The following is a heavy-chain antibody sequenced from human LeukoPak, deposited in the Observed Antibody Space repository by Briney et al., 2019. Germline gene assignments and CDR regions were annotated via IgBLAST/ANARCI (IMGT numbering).Heavy chain of an antibody. CDR3: ARPPRPYYYYYYYMAV. Sequence: PGGSLRLSCAASGFTFSSYSMNWVRQAPGEGLEWVSAISGGGSGTYYADSVKGRFTISRDDSKNTLFLQMNSLRPDDTAVYYCARPPRPYYYYYYYMAVWGKGTTVTVSS. V-gene: IGHV3-23*01. J-gene: IGHJ6*03. CDR2: ISGGGSGT. CDR1: GFTFSSYS.